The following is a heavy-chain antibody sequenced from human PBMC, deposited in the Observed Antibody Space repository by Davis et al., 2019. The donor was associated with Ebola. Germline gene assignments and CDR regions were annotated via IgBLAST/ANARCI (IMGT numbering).Heavy chain of an antibody. D-gene: IGHD5-24*01. Sequence: ESLKISCAASGFTFDDYTMHWLRQAPGKGLEWVSLISWDGGSTYYADSVKGRFTISRDNSKNSLYLQMNSLRTEDTALYYCAKGEGEMATIGAFDIWGQGTMVTVSS. CDR3: AKGEGEMATIGAFDI. V-gene: IGHV3-43*01. CDR2: ISWDGGST. J-gene: IGHJ3*02. CDR1: GFTFDDYT.